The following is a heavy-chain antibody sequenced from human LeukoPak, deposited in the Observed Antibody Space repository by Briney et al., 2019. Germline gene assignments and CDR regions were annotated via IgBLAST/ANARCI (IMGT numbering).Heavy chain of an antibody. CDR2: IIPIFGTA. D-gene: IGHD5-12*01. V-gene: IGHV1-69*05. CDR1: GGTFSSYA. CDR3: ARGYSGYDGPLDY. J-gene: IGHJ4*02. Sequence: SVKVSCKASGGTFSSYAISWVRQAPGQGLEWMGVIIPIFGTANYAQKFQGRVTITTDESTSTAYLELSSLRSEDTAVYYCARGYSGYDGPLDYWGQGTLVTVSS.